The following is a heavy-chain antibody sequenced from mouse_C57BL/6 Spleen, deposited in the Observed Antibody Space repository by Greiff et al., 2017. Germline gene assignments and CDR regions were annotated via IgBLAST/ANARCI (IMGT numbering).Heavy chain of an antibody. J-gene: IGHJ3*01. CDR3: ARSGLGLAY. V-gene: IGHV1-82*01. Sequence: QAQLQQSGPELVKPGASVKISCKASGYAFSSSWMNWVKQRPGKGLEWIGRIYPGDGDTNYNGKFKGKATLTADKSSSTAYMQLSSLTSEDSAVYFCARSGLGLAYWGQGTLVTVSA. CDR1: GYAFSSSW. D-gene: IGHD3-3*01. CDR2: IYPGDGDT.